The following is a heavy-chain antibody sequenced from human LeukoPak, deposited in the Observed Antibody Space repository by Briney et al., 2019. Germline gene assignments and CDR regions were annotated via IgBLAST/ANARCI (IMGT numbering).Heavy chain of an antibody. CDR3: ARSPAEDIVEPIDYYGMDV. Sequence: GASVKVSCKASGYTFTSNYIHWVRQAPGQGLEWMGMIYPRDGSTSYAQKFQGRVTVTRDTSTSTVHMELSGLRSEDTAVYYCARSPAEDIVEPIDYYGMDVWGQGTTVTVSS. D-gene: IGHD2-15*01. CDR2: IYPRDGST. V-gene: IGHV1-46*01. J-gene: IGHJ6*02. CDR1: GYTFTSNY.